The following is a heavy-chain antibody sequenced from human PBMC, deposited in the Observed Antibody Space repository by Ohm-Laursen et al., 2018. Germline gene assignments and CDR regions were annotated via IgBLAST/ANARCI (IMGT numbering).Heavy chain of an antibody. V-gene: IGHV3-23*01. CDR2: ITDSGADT. CDR1: GFTFSSYA. J-gene: IGHJ4*02. Sequence: SLRLSCAASGFTFSSYAMSWVRQAPGKGLEWVSTITDSGADTYYAASVKGRFTISRDNYRNILSLQLNSLRAEDTALYYCAKLTGTASGSSDSWGQGTLVTVSS. CDR3: AKLTGTASGSSDS. D-gene: IGHD5-18*01.